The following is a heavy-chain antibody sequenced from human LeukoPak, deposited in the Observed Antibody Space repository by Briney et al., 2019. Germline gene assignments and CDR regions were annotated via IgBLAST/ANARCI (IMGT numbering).Heavy chain of an antibody. CDR2: INPSGGST. CDR3: ARESLDDYGGNSQDY. J-gene: IGHJ4*02. D-gene: IGHD4-23*01. Sequence: ASVKVSCKASGYTFTSYYMHWVRQAPGQGLEWMGIINPSGGSTSYAQKFQGRVTITADKSTSTAYMELSSLRSEDTAVYYCARESLDDYGGNSQDYWGQGTLVTVSS. V-gene: IGHV1-46*01. CDR1: GYTFTSYY.